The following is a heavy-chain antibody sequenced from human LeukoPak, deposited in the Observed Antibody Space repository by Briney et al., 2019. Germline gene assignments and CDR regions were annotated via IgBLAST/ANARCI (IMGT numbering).Heavy chain of an antibody. CDR3: ARVRGMVRGVTPAFDY. Sequence: ASVKVSCKASGYTFTSYGISWVRQAPGQGLEWMGWISAYNGNTNYAQKLQGRVTMTTDTSTSTAYMELRSLRSDDTAVYYCARVRGMVRGVTPAFDYWGQGTLVTVSS. V-gene: IGHV1-18*01. CDR2: ISAYNGNT. CDR1: GYTFTSYG. D-gene: IGHD3-10*01. J-gene: IGHJ4*02.